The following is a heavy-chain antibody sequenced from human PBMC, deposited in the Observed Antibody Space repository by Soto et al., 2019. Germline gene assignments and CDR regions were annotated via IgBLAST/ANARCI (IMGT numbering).Heavy chain of an antibody. CDR2: ISWNSGSI. V-gene: IGHV3-9*01. CDR1: GFTFDDYA. Sequence: EVQLVESGGGLVQPGRSLRLSCAASGFTFDDYAMHWVRQAPGKGLEWVSGISWNSGSIGYADSVKSRFTISRDNAKNSLYLQMNSLRAEDTALYYCTNGGSGYWDYWGQGTLVTVSS. CDR3: TNGGSGYWDY. D-gene: IGHD3-22*01. J-gene: IGHJ4*02.